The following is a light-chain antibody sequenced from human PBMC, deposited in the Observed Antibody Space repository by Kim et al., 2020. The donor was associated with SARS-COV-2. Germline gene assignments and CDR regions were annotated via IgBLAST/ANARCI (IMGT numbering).Light chain of an antibody. Sequence: LAPGERATLSCRASQNVNRNYLAWYRQKPGQAPRLLIYGTSNRATDIPDRFSGSDSGTDFTLTISRLEPEDFAVYYCQHYGSSWTFGQGTKVDIK. J-gene: IGKJ1*01. CDR1: QNVNRNY. V-gene: IGKV3-20*01. CDR3: QHYGSSWT. CDR2: GTS.